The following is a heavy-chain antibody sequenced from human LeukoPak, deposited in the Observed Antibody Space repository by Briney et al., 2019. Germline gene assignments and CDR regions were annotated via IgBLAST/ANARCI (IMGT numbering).Heavy chain of an antibody. CDR2: NPNSGGT. D-gene: IGHD3-22*01. CDR3: ARVEYHYDSSGYYDY. V-gene: IGHV1-2*02. Sequence: NPNSGGTNYAQKFQGRVTMTRDTSISTAYMELSSLRSDDTAVYYCARVEYHYDSSGYYDYWGQGTLVTVSS. J-gene: IGHJ4*02.